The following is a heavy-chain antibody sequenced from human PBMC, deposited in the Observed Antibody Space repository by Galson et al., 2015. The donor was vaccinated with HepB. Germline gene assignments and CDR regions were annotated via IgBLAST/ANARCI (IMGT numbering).Heavy chain of an antibody. CDR1: TLILTKYA. Sequence: SLRLSCAASTLILTKYAMTWVRQAPGKGLEWVSVVSANGATTHYADSVRGRFTIFRDNSKNTLYLQRSSLRLEDTAVYFCAKNYGDYVYDPFDLWGQGTLVTVSS. D-gene: IGHD4-17*01. V-gene: IGHV3-23*01. CDR2: VSANGATT. CDR3: AKNYGDYVYDPFDL. J-gene: IGHJ4*02.